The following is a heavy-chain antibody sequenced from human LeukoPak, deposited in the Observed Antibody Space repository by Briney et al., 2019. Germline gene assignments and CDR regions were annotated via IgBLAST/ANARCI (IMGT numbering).Heavy chain of an antibody. CDR1: GGSFSGYY. CDR3: ARGGQWEHRSNVDY. CDR2: INHSGST. J-gene: IGHJ4*02. V-gene: IGHV4-34*01. Sequence: PSETLSPTCAVYGGSFSGYYWSWVRQPPGKGLEWIGEINHSGSTNYNPSLKSRVTISVDTSKNQFSLKLSSVTAADTAVYYCARGGQWEHRSNVDYWGQGTLVTVSS. D-gene: IGHD1-26*01.